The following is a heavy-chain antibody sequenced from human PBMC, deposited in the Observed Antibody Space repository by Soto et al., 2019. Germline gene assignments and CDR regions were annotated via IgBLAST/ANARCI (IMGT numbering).Heavy chain of an antibody. Sequence: GGSLRLSCSAAPFAINSYRIHLVRPAPRKGVELVAVIWYDGSQTRYADSVKGRFTISRDNFQNTLYLQMDSLRAEDTAMYYCARDFTVGASYSGVYYYSLDVWGRGTKVTVSS. CDR2: IWYDGSQT. CDR3: ARDFTVGASYSGVYYYSLDV. D-gene: IGHD1-26*01. J-gene: IGHJ6*03. V-gene: IGHV3-33*01. CDR1: PFAINSYR.